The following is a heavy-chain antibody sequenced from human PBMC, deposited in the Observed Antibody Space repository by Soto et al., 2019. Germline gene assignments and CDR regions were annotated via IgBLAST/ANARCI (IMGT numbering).Heavy chain of an antibody. Sequence: GGSLRLSCAASGFTFSIYSMNWVRQAPGKGLEWVSYIMPGSSTIFYADSVKGRFTISRDNARNSLYLQMNSLRDEDTAVYYCARGLLEWQLNWFDPWGQGTLVTVSS. CDR3: ARGLLEWQLNWFDP. V-gene: IGHV3-48*02. J-gene: IGHJ5*02. CDR1: GFTFSIYS. D-gene: IGHD3-3*01. CDR2: IMPGSSTI.